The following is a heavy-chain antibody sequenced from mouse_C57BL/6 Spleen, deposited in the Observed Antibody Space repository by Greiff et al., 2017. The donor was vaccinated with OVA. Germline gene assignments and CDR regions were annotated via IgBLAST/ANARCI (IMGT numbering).Heavy chain of an antibody. CDR1: GYTFTSYW. CDR3: ARLLYYAMDY. J-gene: IGHJ4*01. CDR2: IDPSDSYT. Sequence: QVQLQQSGAELVMPGASVKLSCTASGYTFTSYWMHWVKQRPGQGLEWIGEIDPSDSYTNYNQKFKGKSTLTVDKSSSTAYMQLSSLTSEDSAVYYCARLLYYAMDYWGQGTSVTVSA. V-gene: IGHV1-69*01.